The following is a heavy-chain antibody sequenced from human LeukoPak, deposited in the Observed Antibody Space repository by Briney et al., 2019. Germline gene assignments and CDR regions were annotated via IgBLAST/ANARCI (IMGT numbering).Heavy chain of an antibody. CDR2: IYTSGST. Sequence: SETLSLTCTVSGGSISSGSYYWSWIRQPAGKGLEWIGRIYTSGSTNYNPSLKSRVTISVDTSKNQFSLKLSSVTAADTAVYYCALGGWELKDYYYYYMDVWGKGTTVAVSS. CDR1: GGSISSGSYY. D-gene: IGHD1-26*01. V-gene: IGHV4-61*02. J-gene: IGHJ6*03. CDR3: ALGGWELKDYYYYYMDV.